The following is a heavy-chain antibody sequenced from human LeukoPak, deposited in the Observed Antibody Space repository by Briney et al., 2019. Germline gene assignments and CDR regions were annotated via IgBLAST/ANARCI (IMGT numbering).Heavy chain of an antibody. Sequence: GGSLRLSCAASGFTFNKAWMSWVRQAPGKGLEWIGRIKSRTDGGTTDYAAPVKGRFTISRDDSKSMLYLQMNSLKNEDTAVYFCTLFYYDSSSYYEAIGYSYGKDVWGQGTTATVSS. CDR1: GFTFNKAW. V-gene: IGHV3-15*01. D-gene: IGHD3-22*01. CDR2: IKSRTDGGTT. CDR3: TLFYYDSSSYYEAIGYSYGKDV. J-gene: IGHJ6*02.